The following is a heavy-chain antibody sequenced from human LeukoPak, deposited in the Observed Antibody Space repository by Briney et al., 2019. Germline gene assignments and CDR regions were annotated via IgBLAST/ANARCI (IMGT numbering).Heavy chain of an antibody. CDR2: ISYDGSNK. D-gene: IGHD3-10*01. CDR1: GFTFSSYG. J-gene: IGHJ6*02. CDR3: AKEDYGSGSYYPYYYYGMDV. Sequence: GGSQRLSCAASGFTFSSYGMHWVRQAAGKGLEWVAVISYDGSNKYYADSVKGRFTISRDNSKNTLYLQMNSLRAEDTAVYYCAKEDYGSGSYYPYYYYGMDVWGQGTTVTVSS. V-gene: IGHV3-30*18.